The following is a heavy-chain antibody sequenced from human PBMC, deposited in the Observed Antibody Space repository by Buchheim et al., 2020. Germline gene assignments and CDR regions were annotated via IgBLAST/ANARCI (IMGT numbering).Heavy chain of an antibody. J-gene: IGHJ5*02. D-gene: IGHD6-13*01. CDR3: VKSDGIGPADADA. V-gene: IGHV5-51*01. CDR1: GYDFSSQW. Sequence: EVQLEQSGAVVRKPGECLKISCNASGYDFSSQWIGWVRQMPGKGLEWMAMIFPGDSDSRYSPPFQGQVTISADTSISTAFLHWSSLKASDTAMYFCVKSDGIGPADADAWGLGTL. CDR2: IFPGDSDS.